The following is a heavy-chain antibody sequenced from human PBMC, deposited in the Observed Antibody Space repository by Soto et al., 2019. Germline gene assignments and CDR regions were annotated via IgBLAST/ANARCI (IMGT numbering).Heavy chain of an antibody. J-gene: IGHJ6*02. CDR2: IIPIFGTA. CDR3: ASGTTVTTLSGHGMDV. Sequence: QVQLVQSGAEVKKPGSSVKVSCKASGGTFSSYAISWVRQAPGQGLEWMGGIIPIFGTANYAQKFQGRVTITADESTSTAHMELSSLRSEDTAVYYCASGTTVTTLSGHGMDVWGQGTTVTVSS. V-gene: IGHV1-69*01. D-gene: IGHD4-4*01. CDR1: GGTFSSYA.